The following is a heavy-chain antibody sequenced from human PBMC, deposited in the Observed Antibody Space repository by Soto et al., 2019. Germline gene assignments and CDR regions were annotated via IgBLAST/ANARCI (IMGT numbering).Heavy chain of an antibody. Sequence: PSETLSLTCTVSGGSISSGGYYWSWIRQHPGKGLEWIGYIYYSGSTYYNPSLKSRVTISVDTSKNQFSLKLSSVTAADTAVYYCARVLTRTPLFVGWVDPWGQGTLVTGSS. J-gene: IGHJ5*02. V-gene: IGHV4-31*03. D-gene: IGHD2-21*01. CDR2: IYYSGST. CDR1: GGSISSGGYY. CDR3: ARVLTRTPLFVGWVDP.